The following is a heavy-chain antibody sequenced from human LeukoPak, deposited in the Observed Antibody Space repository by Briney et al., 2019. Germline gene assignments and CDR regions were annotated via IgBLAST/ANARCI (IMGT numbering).Heavy chain of an antibody. CDR2: ITYTETT. D-gene: IGHD6-13*01. J-gene: IGHJ6*04. V-gene: IGHV4-61*01. Sequence: PSATLSLTCTVSGPSVSSGSYYWTWIRQPPGNALECTGYITYTETTNYNPSLKSRVTISVDTSKNQFSLKPSSVTAADTAVYYCARNSSSPGGMDVWGKGTTVTVSS. CDR3: ARNSSSPGGMDV. CDR1: GPSVSSGSYY.